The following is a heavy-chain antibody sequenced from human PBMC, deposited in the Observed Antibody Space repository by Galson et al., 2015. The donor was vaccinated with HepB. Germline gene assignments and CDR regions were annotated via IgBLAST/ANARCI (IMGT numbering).Heavy chain of an antibody. CDR2: INPNSGGT. J-gene: IGHJ3*02. CDR1: GYTFTGYY. V-gene: IGHV1-2*02. Sequence: SVKVSCKASGYTFTGYYMHWVRQAPGQGLEWMGWINPNSGGTNYAQKFQGRVTMTRDTSISTAYMELSSLRSDDTAVYYCARYCSGGSCPDDAFDIWGQGTMVTVSS. CDR3: ARYCSGGSCPDDAFDI. D-gene: IGHD2-15*01.